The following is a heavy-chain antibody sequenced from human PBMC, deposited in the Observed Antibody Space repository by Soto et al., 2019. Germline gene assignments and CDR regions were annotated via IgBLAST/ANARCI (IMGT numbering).Heavy chain of an antibody. CDR3: TKMGGFDY. V-gene: IGHV3-74*01. Sequence: LRLSCAASGFTFSKYWMHWVRQPPGMGLEWLSRITSDGASTSYADSVKGRFTISRDNANNTVYLQMNSLRAEDTAVYYCTKMGGFDYWGQGTLVTVS. CDR1: GFTFSKYW. D-gene: IGHD3-16*01. CDR2: ITSDGAST. J-gene: IGHJ4*02.